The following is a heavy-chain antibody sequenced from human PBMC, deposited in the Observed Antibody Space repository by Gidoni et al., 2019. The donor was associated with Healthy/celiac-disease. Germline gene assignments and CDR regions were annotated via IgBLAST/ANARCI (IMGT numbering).Heavy chain of an antibody. D-gene: IGHD3-3*01. CDR2: ISAYKCNT. CDR3: ARERTYYEFWSGYEA. J-gene: IGHJ5*02. CDR1: GYTFTSYG. Sequence: QVQLVQSGAEVKKPGASVKVSCKASGYTFTSYGINWVRQAPGQGLEWMGGISAYKCNTNYAQKLQGRVTMTTDTSTSTAYMELRSLRSDDTAVYYCARERTYYEFWSGYEAWGQGTLVTVSS. V-gene: IGHV1-18*04.